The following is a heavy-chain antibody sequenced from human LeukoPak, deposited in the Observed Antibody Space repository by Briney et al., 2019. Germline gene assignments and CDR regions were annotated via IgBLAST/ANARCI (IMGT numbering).Heavy chain of an antibody. CDR3: ARHGGAWGYCSGGSCPILDY. Sequence: SETLSLTCTVSGGSISSYYWNWIRQPPGKGLEWIGYIYYSGSTNYNPSLKSRVTISVDTSKNQFSLKLSSVTAADTAVYYCARHGGAWGYCSGGSCPILDYWGQGTLVTVSS. V-gene: IGHV4-59*08. D-gene: IGHD2-15*01. J-gene: IGHJ4*02. CDR2: IYYSGST. CDR1: GGSISSYY.